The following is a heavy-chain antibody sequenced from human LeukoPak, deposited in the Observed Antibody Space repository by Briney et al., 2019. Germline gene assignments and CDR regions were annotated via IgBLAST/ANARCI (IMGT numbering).Heavy chain of an antibody. D-gene: IGHD1-14*01. CDR1: GFSFSSYW. CDR3: ARDGPADGNYYYMDV. CDR2: IKQDESER. Sequence: GGSLRLSCEGSGFSFSSYWMTWVRQSPGKGPEWVANIKQDESERYTVDSVKGRFTISRDNAKNSVYLHMNSLRAEDTAVYYCARDGPADGNYYYMDVWGKGTTVTVSS. J-gene: IGHJ6*03. V-gene: IGHV3-7*01.